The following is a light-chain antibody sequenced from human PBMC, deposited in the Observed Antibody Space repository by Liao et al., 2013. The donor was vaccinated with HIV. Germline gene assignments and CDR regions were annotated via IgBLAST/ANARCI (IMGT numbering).Light chain of an antibody. CDR1: ALPKQY. Sequence: SYELTQPPSVSVSPGQTARITCSGDALPKQYAYWYQQKPGQAPVMVIYKDSERPSEIPERFSGSNSANTATLTIGGTQGTDEADYYCQAWDSSTVVFGGGTKLTVL. CDR2: KDS. CDR3: QAWDSSTVV. J-gene: IGLJ2*01. V-gene: IGLV3-25*02.